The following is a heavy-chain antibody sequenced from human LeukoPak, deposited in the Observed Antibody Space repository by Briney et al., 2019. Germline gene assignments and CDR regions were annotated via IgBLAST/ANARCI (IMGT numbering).Heavy chain of an antibody. V-gene: IGHV3-23*01. D-gene: IGHD6-19*01. J-gene: IGHJ4*02. Sequence: GGSLRLSCAASGFTFSSYAMSWVRQASGKGLEWVSAISGSGSSTYYADSVKGRFTISRDNSKNTLYLQMNSLRAEDTAVYYCAGIAVAGTSLDYWGQGTLVTVSS. CDR3: AGIAVAGTSLDY. CDR1: GFTFSSYA. CDR2: ISGSGSST.